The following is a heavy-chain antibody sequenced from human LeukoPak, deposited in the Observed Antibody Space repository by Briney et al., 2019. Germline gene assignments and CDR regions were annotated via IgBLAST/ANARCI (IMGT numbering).Heavy chain of an antibody. CDR3: AKPYLTSGSYGYGGFNWFDP. CDR2: ISSSGSTI. J-gene: IGHJ5*02. Sequence: GGSLRLSCAASGFTFSSYEINWVRQAPGKGLEWVSFISSSGSTIYSADSVKGRFTISRDNSKNTLYLQMNSLRAEDTAVYYCAKPYLTSGSYGYGGFNWFDPWGQGTLVTVSS. V-gene: IGHV3-48*03. D-gene: IGHD5-18*01. CDR1: GFTFSSYE.